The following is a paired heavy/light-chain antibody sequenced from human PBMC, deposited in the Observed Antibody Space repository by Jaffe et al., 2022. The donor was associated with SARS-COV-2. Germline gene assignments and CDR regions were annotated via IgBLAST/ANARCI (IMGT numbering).Light chain of an antibody. CDR2: GAS. CDR3: QQYNNWPLT. J-gene: IGKJ1*01. Sequence: EILMTQSPATLSVSPGERATLSCRASQSVSSNLAWYQQKPGQAPRLLMYGASTRATGIAARFSGSGSGTEFTLTISSLQSEDFAVYYCQQYNNWPLTFGQGTKVEIK. V-gene: IGKV3-15*01. CDR1: QSVSSN.
Heavy chain of an antibody. CDR2: ISSSSSDYL. V-gene: IGHV3-21*06. CDR3: ARVDYGGSPPYYFEY. CDR1: GFTFSGYS. D-gene: IGHD4-17*01. Sequence: EVQLVESGGGLVKPGGSLRLSCAASGFTFSGYSMNWVRQAPGKGLEWVSSISSSSSDYLFYADSVKGRFTISRDNAKNSLYLQMNSLRAEDTAVYYCARVDYGGSPPYYFEYWGQGTLVTVSS. J-gene: IGHJ4*02.